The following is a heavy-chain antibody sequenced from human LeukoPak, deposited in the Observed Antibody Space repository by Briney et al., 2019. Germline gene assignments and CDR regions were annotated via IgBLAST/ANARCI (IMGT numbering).Heavy chain of an antibody. CDR2: IGIRGDT. Sequence: GGSLRLSCAASGFTFIDYDMHWVRHVIGKGLEWVSAIGIRGDTHYSGSVKGRFTISGENAESSLYLQMNSLRAEDTAVYYCARDGIQASGIDEFDYWGQGTLATVSS. CDR3: ARDGIQASGIDEFDY. CDR1: GFTFIDYD. J-gene: IGHJ4*02. V-gene: IGHV3-13*01. D-gene: IGHD5-18*01.